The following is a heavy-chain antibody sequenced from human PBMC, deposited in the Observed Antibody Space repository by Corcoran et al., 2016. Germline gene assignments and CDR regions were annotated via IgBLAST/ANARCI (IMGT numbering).Heavy chain of an antibody. CDR3: ARAPYYYGSGSYHV. Sequence: EVQLVESGGGLIQPGGSLRLSCAASGFTVSSNYMSWVRQAPGKGLEWVSVIYSGGSTYYADSVKGRFTISRDNSKNTLYLQMNTLRAEDTAVYYCARAPYYYGSGSYHVWGQGTTVTVSS. D-gene: IGHD3-10*01. CDR2: IYSGGST. J-gene: IGHJ6*02. CDR1: GFTVSSNY. V-gene: IGHV3-53*01.